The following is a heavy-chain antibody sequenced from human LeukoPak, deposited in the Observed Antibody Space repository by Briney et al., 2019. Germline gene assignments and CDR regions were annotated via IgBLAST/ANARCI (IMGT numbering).Heavy chain of an antibody. V-gene: IGHV4-38-2*01. CDR1: GHSMISDYY. J-gene: IGHJ5*02. Sequence: SETLSLTCGVSGHSMISDYYWGWIRQPPGKGLEWIGSIYHSGSTHYNPSLKSRVTISVDTSKNQFSLKLSSVTASDTAIYYCARNVSEDLANRHHKWFDPWGQGTLVTVSS. CDR3: ARNVSEDLANRHHKWFDP. D-gene: IGHD2-8*01. CDR2: IYHSGST.